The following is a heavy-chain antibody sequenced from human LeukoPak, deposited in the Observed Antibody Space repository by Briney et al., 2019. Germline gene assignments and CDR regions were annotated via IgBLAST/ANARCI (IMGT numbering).Heavy chain of an antibody. CDR1: GGTFSSYA. Sequence: GASVKVSCKASGGTFSSYAISWVRQAPGQGLEWMGGIIPIFGTANYAQKFQGRVTITTDESTSTAYMELSSLRSEDTAVYYCARLEWPNYYYYMDVWGKGTTVTVSS. CDR2: IIPIFGTA. D-gene: IGHD3-3*01. V-gene: IGHV1-69*05. CDR3: ARLEWPNYYYYMDV. J-gene: IGHJ6*03.